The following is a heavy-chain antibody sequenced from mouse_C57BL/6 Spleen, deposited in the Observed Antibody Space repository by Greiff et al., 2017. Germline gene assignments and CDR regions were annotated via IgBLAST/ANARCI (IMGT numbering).Heavy chain of an antibody. CDR3: SRSDDYGSSYWFAY. CDR2: IDPSDSYT. Sequence: QVQLQQPGAELVRPGTSVKLSCKASGYTFTSYWMHWVKQRPGQGLEWIGVIDPSDSYTNYNQKFKGKATLTVDTSSSTAYLQLSSLTSEDSAVYYCSRSDDYGSSYWFAYWGQGTLVTVSA. D-gene: IGHD1-1*01. CDR1: GYTFTSYW. J-gene: IGHJ3*01. V-gene: IGHV1-59*01.